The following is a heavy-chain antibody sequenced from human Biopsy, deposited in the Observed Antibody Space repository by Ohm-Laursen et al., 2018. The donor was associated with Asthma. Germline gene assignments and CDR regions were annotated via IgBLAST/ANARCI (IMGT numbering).Heavy chain of an antibody. CDR1: SGSGGYMRSGNYY. Sequence: SETLSLTCSLSSGSGGYMRSGNYYWGWIRQPPGKGLEWLGDNHRSGYTNYTPSPSNRLTLSVDTSKNQFPLRLTSVTAADTAVFYCARHWNWGSFFDYWGQGMLVTVSS. J-gene: IGHJ4*02. D-gene: IGHD7-27*01. CDR2: NHRSGYT. CDR3: ARHWNWGSFFDY. V-gene: IGHV4-39*06.